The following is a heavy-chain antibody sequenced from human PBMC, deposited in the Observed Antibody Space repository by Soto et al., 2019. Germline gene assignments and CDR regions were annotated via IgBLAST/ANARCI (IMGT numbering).Heavy chain of an antibody. CDR2: ISSSSSYI. V-gene: IGHV3-21*01. J-gene: IGHJ4*02. CDR3: ARVDAVMSYFDY. Sequence: VQLVESGGGLVKPGGSLRLSCAASGFTFSSYSMNWVRQAPGKGLEWVSSISSSSSYIYYADSVKGRFTISRDNAKNSLYLQMNSLRAEDTAVYYCARVDAVMSYFDYWGQGTLVTVSS. CDR1: GFTFSSYS. D-gene: IGHD4-4*01.